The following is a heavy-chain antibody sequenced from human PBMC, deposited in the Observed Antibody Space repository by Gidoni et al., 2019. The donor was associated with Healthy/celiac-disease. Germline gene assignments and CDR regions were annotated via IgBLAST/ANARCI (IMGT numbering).Heavy chain of an antibody. CDR1: GFTFSSYG. D-gene: IGHD3-22*01. CDR3: ARSLKAYYYDSSGYSRTPTPLYGMDV. V-gene: IGHV3-33*01. Sequence: QVQLVESGGGVVQPGRSLRLSCAASGFTFSSYGMHWVRQAPGKGLEWVAVIWYDGSNKYYADSVKGRFTISRDNSKNTLYLQMNSLRAEDTAVYYCARSLKAYYYDSSGYSRTPTPLYGMDVWGQGTTVTVSS. J-gene: IGHJ6*02. CDR2: IWYDGSNK.